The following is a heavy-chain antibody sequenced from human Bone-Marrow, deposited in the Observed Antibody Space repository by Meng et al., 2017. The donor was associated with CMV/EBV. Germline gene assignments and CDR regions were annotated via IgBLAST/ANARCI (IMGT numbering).Heavy chain of an antibody. CDR1: GFTFSSYA. CDR2: ISYDGSNK. J-gene: IGHJ4*02. CDR3: ARAFSFGVVDY. Sequence: GGSLRLSCAASGFTFSSYAMHWVRQAPGKGLEWVAVISYDGSNKYYADSVKGRFTISRDNSKNTLYLQMNSLRAEDTAVYYCARAFSFGVVDYWGQGPLVTVSS. V-gene: IGHV3-30-3*01. D-gene: IGHD3-3*01.